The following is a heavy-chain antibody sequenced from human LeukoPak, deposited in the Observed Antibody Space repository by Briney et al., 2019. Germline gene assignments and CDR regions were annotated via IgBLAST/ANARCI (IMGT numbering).Heavy chain of an antibody. CDR1: GGSISSSTYY. CDR3: ARGLVGGYNFDY. CDR2: IYYSGSS. Sequence: PSETLSLTCTVSGGSISSSTYYWGWIRQPPGKGLEWIGSIYYSGSSYYNPSLKSRVTISGDTSKNEFSLKLSSVTAADTAVYYCARGLVGGYNFDYWGQGTLVTVSS. D-gene: IGHD3-22*01. V-gene: IGHV4-39*01. J-gene: IGHJ4*02.